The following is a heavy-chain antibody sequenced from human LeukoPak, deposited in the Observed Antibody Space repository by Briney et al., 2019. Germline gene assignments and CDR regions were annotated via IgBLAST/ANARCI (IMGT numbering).Heavy chain of an antibody. J-gene: IGHJ4*02. D-gene: IGHD3-3*01. CDR3: ARAHITIFPLYYFDY. V-gene: IGHV4-38-2*02. CDR1: GYAISSGSY. CDR2: ISHRGST. Sequence: SETLSLTCSVSGYAISSGSYWGWVRQPPGKGLEWIGTISHRGSTYYNPSLKGRVTISIHTYKNQVSLNLISVTAADTAVYYCARAHITIFPLYYFDYWGQGTLVTVSS.